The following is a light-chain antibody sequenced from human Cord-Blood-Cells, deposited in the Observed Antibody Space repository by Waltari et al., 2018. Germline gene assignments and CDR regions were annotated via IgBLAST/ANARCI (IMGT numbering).Light chain of an antibody. V-gene: IGKV1-33*01. CDR1: QDISNY. Sequence: DIEMTQPSSSMSASVGDRATITCQASQDISNYLNWYQQKPGKAPKLLIYDASNLETGVPSRFSGSGSGTDFTFTISSLQPEDIATYYCQQYDNLPFTFGPGTKVDIK. CDR3: QQYDNLPFT. J-gene: IGKJ3*01. CDR2: DAS.